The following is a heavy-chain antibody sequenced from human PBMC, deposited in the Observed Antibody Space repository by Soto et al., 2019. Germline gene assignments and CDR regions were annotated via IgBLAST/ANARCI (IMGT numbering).Heavy chain of an antibody. D-gene: IGHD6-6*01. Sequence: GASVKVSCKASGYTFTSYYMHWVRQAPGQGLEWMGIINPSGGSTSYAQKFKGRVTMTRDTSTSTVYMELSSLRSEDTAVYYCARDCEQLVISHYYGMDVWGQGTTVTVSS. CDR1: GYTFTSYY. CDR2: INPSGGST. J-gene: IGHJ6*02. CDR3: ARDCEQLVISHYYGMDV. V-gene: IGHV1-46*01.